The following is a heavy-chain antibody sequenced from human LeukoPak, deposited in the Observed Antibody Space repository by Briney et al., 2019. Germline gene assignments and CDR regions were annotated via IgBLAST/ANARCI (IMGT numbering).Heavy chain of an antibody. Sequence: GGSLRLSCAASGLTFSSHAMHWVRQAPGKGLEWVAVISQGGSDRHYTDSVKGRFTVSRDNSRNTLYLQMNSLRAEDTAVYYCVREPGPGYFDYWGQGTLVTVSS. CDR1: GLTFSSHA. CDR3: VREPGPGYFDY. V-gene: IGHV3-30-3*01. J-gene: IGHJ4*02. CDR2: ISQGGSDR. D-gene: IGHD6-13*01.